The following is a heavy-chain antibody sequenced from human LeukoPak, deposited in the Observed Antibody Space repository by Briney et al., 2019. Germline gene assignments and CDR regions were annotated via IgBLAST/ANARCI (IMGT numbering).Heavy chain of an antibody. D-gene: IGHD6-19*01. V-gene: IGHV3-23*01. Sequence: GSLRLSCSASGFTFSRYAMSRVRQAPGKGLEWVPAISGSDGATYYAVSVKGRFTISRDNSKNTLHLQMNSLRAEDTAVYYCAKEGDSSGWYQFDYWGQGTLVTVSS. CDR2: ISGSDGAT. CDR3: AKEGDSSGWYQFDY. CDR1: GFTFSRYA. J-gene: IGHJ4*02.